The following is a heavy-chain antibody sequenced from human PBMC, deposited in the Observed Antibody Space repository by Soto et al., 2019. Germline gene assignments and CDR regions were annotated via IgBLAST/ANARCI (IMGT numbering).Heavy chain of an antibody. Sequence: EVQLVESGGGLVQPGGSLRLSRAASGFTVSSNYMSWVRQAPGKGLEWVSVIYSGGSTYYADSVKGRFTISRDNSKNTLYLQMNSLRAEDTAVYYCARQWLVYNWFDPWGQGTLVTVSS. CDR3: ARQWLVYNWFDP. CDR1: GFTVSSNY. CDR2: IYSGGST. J-gene: IGHJ5*02. V-gene: IGHV3-66*04. D-gene: IGHD6-19*01.